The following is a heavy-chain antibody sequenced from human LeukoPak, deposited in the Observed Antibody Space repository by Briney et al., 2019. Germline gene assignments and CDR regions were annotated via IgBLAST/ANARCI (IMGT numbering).Heavy chain of an antibody. CDR2: IKQDGSET. D-gene: IGHD1-26*01. Sequence: GGPLRLSCVASGFTFSAYWMSWVRQAPGKGLEYMASIKQDGSETYYVDSVKGRFTISRDNAKDSLDLQMNNLRAVDTAVYYCAALIIGRPFDYWGQGTLVVVSS. V-gene: IGHV3-7*03. CDR1: GFTFSAYW. CDR3: AALIIGRPFDY. J-gene: IGHJ4*02.